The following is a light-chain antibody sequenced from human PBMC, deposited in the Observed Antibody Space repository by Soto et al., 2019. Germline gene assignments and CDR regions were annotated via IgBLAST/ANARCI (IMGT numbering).Light chain of an antibody. V-gene: IGKV2-28*01. CDR3: MQALQLPRT. Sequence: DIVVTQSPLSLPVTPGESASISCRSSQSLLHSDGHNFLGWFLQKPGQSPQLLIYLGSNRASGVPDRFSGSGSGTVFTLKISRVEAEDVGVYYCMQALQLPRTFGGGTKVEIK. CDR2: LGS. J-gene: IGKJ4*01. CDR1: QSLLHSDGHNF.